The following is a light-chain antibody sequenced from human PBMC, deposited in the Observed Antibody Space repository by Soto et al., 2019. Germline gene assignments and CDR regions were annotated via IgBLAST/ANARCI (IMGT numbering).Light chain of an antibody. Sequence: QSVLTQPASVSGSPGQAITISCSGTSSDVGAFNYVSWYQQHPGKAPKLMIYDVSNRPSGVSNRFSGSKSGNTASLTISGLRAEDEAEYYCTSYNSHNTYVFGPGAKVTVL. J-gene: IGLJ1*01. CDR2: DVS. CDR1: SSDVGAFNY. V-gene: IGLV2-14*03. CDR3: TSYNSHNTYV.